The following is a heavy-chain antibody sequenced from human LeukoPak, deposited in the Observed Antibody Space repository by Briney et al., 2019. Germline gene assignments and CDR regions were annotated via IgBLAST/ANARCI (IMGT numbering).Heavy chain of an antibody. V-gene: IGHV1-8*01. CDR3: ARNLAMTGDFDY. D-gene: IGHD2-2*01. CDR1: GYTFTSYD. Sequence: ASVKVSCKTSGYTFTSYDINWVRQAPGQGLEWLGWMNPNNGHTGYAQTFQGRVTMTRDTSISTAYMELRSLRSEDTAVYYCARNLAMTGDFDYWGQGTLVTVSS. CDR2: MNPNNGHT. J-gene: IGHJ4*02.